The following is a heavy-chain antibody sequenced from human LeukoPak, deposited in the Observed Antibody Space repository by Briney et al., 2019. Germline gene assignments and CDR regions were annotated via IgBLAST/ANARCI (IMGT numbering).Heavy chain of an antibody. Sequence: PSETLSLTCTVSGGSISSSSYYWGWIRQPPGKGLEWIGSIYYSGSTYYNPSLKSRVTISVDTSKNQFSLKLSSVTAADTAVYYCARGDYPHYYFDYWGQGTLVTVSS. CDR2: IYYSGST. D-gene: IGHD4-11*01. V-gene: IGHV4-39*07. CDR3: ARGDYPHYYFDY. J-gene: IGHJ4*02. CDR1: GGSISSSSYY.